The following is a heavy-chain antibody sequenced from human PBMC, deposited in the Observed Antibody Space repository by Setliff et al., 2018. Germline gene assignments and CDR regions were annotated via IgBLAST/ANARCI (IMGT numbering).Heavy chain of an antibody. CDR2: ISGYNGNT. J-gene: IGHJ4*02. CDR3: ARSSAPSVVLAADFDF. CDR1: GFGFTTFG. Sequence: ASVKVSCKTSGFGFTTFGFSWVRHVPEQGFEWMGCISGYNGNTNYAQKFQDRVTVTMDTSTSTVYMELRSLRSDDTAVYYCARSSAPSVVLAADFDFWGLGTPVTVSS. V-gene: IGHV1-18*01. D-gene: IGHD3-3*01.